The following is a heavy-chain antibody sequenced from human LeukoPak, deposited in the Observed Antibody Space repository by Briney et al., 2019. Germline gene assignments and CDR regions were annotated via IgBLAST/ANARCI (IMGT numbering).Heavy chain of an antibody. CDR3: ANSQEVAITPLFLLR. D-gene: IGHD3-22*01. V-gene: IGHV3-21*01. J-gene: IGHJ1*01. Sequence: GGSLRLSCAASGFTFSSYSMNWVRQAPGKGLEWVSSISSSSSYIYYADSVKGRFTISRDNAKNSLYLQMNSLRAEDTAVYYCANSQEVAITPLFLLRWGQGTLVTVSS. CDR2: ISSSSSYI. CDR1: GFTFSSYS.